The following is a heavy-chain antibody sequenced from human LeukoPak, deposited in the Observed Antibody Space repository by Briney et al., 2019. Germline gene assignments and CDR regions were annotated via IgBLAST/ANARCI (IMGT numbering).Heavy chain of an antibody. Sequence: PGGSLRLSCAASGFTFSSYAMSWVRQSPGKGLEWVSAISGTGGSTYYADSVKGRSTISRDNSKNTLHLQINSLRAEDTAVYYCAKVSNWNAGCFDYWGQGTLVTVSS. CDR1: GFTFSSYA. D-gene: IGHD1-1*01. V-gene: IGHV3-23*01. CDR3: AKVSNWNAGCFDY. CDR2: ISGTGGST. J-gene: IGHJ4*02.